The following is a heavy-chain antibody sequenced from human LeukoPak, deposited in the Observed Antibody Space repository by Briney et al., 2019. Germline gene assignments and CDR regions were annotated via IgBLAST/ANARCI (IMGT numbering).Heavy chain of an antibody. CDR2: IYYSGST. J-gene: IGHJ4*02. CDR1: GGSISSSSYY. Sequence: PSETLSLTCTVSGGSISSSSYYWGWIRQPPGKGLEWIGGIYYSGSTYYNPSLKSRVTISVDTSKNQFSLKLSSVTAADTAVYYCARHPEAVAGFYFDYWGQGTLVTVSS. D-gene: IGHD6-19*01. CDR3: ARHPEAVAGFYFDY. V-gene: IGHV4-39*01.